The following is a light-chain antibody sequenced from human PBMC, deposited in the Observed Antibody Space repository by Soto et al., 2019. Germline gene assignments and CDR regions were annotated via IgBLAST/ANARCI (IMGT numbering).Light chain of an antibody. CDR1: SSDVGGYNY. CDR2: DVS. V-gene: IGLV2-14*01. CDR3: SSYISSSTLDVV. J-gene: IGLJ2*01. Sequence: QSALTQPASVSGSPGQSITISCTGTSSDVGGYNYVSWYQQHPGKAPKLMIYDVSNRPSGVSNRFSGCKSGNTASLTISGLQAEDESDYYCSSYISSSTLDVVFGGGTKVTVL.